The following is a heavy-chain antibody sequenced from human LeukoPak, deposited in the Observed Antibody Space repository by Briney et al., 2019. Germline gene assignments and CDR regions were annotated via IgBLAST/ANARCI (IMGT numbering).Heavy chain of an antibody. CDR1: GYSISSGCY. V-gene: IGHV4-38-2*01. Sequence: SETLSLTCAVSGYSISSGCYWGWIRQPPGKGLEWIGSIYHSGSTYYNPSLKSRVTVSVDTSKNQFSLKPSSVTAADTAVYYCARTGKTGGDYWGQGTLVTVSS. D-gene: IGHD1-14*01. CDR2: IYHSGST. CDR3: ARTGKTGGDY. J-gene: IGHJ4*02.